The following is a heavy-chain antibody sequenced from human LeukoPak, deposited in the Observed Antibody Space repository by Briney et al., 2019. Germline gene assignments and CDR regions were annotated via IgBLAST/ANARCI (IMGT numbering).Heavy chain of an antibody. Sequence: GASVKVSCKVSGYTLTELSMHWVRQAPGKGLEWMGGFDPEDGETIYAQKFQGRVTMTEDTSTDTAYMELSSLRSEDTAVYYCATGPITMVRGGMGGGNWFDPWGQGTLVTVST. J-gene: IGHJ5*02. CDR1: GYTLTELS. V-gene: IGHV1-24*01. D-gene: IGHD3-10*01. CDR3: ATGPITMVRGGMGGGNWFDP. CDR2: FDPEDGET.